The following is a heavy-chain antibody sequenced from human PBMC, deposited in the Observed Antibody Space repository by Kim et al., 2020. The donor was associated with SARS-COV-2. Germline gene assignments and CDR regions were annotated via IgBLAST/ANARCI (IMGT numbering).Heavy chain of an antibody. CDR2: IRNKRNSYTT. CDR1: GFTFSDLY. V-gene: IGHV3-72*01. J-gene: IGHJ4*02. Sequence: GGSLRLSCVASGFTFSDLYMDWVRQAPGKGLEWVARIRNKRNSYTTEYAASVKARFIISTDDSNTSLYLQMNSLKIEDTAVYSCARVTVWNDDYSGPDYWGRRTLVTVSS. D-gene: IGHD3-16*01. CDR3: ARVTVWNDDYSGPDY.